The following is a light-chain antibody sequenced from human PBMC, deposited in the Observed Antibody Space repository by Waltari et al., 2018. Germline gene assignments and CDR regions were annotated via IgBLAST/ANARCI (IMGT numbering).Light chain of an antibody. CDR1: QGISSR. V-gene: IGKV1-12*01. CDR3: QQVNSFPRT. Sequence: DIQMTQSPSPVSASVRDRVTLPCRASQGISSRLAWYQQKPGKAPKLLIYDASSLHSGVPSRFSGSGSGTDFTLTIRSLQPEDFATYYCQQVNSFPRTFGQGTKVEVK. CDR2: DAS. J-gene: IGKJ1*01.